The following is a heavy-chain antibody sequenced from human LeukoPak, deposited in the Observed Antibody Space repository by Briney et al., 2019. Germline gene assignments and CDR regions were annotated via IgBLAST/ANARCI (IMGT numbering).Heavy chain of an antibody. J-gene: IGHJ3*02. Sequence: PGVSLRLSCAASGFTFCSYSMNWVRQAPGKGLEWVSCISSSSSYIYYAASVKGRFTISRDNAKNSLYLQMNSLRAEDTAVYYCARVGLGDAFDIWGQGTMVTVSS. CDR2: ISSSSSYI. CDR3: ARVGLGDAFDI. V-gene: IGHV3-21*01. D-gene: IGHD6-19*01. CDR1: GFTFCSYS.